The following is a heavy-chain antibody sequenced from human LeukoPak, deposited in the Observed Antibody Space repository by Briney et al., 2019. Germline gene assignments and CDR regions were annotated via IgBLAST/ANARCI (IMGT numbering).Heavy chain of an antibody. CDR2: IYYSGST. Sequence: SETLSLTCTVSGGSISSGSYYWSWIRQPAGKGLEWIGSIYYSGSTYYNPSLKSRVTISVDTSKNQFSLKLSSVTAADTAVYYCMIDIVVVPAAISNWFDPWGQGTLVTVSS. J-gene: IGHJ5*02. V-gene: IGHV4-39*02. CDR1: GGSISSGSYY. CDR3: MIDIVVVPAAISNWFDP. D-gene: IGHD2-2*01.